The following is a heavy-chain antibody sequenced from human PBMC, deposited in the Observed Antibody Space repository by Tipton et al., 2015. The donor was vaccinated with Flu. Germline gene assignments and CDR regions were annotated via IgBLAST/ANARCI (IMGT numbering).Heavy chain of an antibody. V-gene: IGHV4-34*01. J-gene: IGHJ6*03. CDR1: GGSFSGYY. CDR3: ARGLRTYYYYYMDV. CDR2: INHSGST. Sequence: GLVKPSETLSLTCAVYGGSFSGYYWSWIRQPPGKGLEWIGEINHSGSTNYNPSLKSRVTISVDTSKNQFSLKLSSVTAADTAVYYCARGLRTYYYYYMDVWGKGTTVTVSS.